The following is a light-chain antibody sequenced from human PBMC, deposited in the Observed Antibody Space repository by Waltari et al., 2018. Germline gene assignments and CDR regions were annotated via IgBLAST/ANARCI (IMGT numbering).Light chain of an antibody. CDR2: GAS. J-gene: IGKJ1*01. CDR3: QHYVRLPVT. Sequence: CRASQSVSRALAWYQQKPGQAPRLLLYGASTRATGIPDRFSGSGSGTDFSLTISRLEPEDFAVYYCQHYVRLPVTFGQGTKVEIK. V-gene: IGKV3-20*01. CDR1: QSVSRA.